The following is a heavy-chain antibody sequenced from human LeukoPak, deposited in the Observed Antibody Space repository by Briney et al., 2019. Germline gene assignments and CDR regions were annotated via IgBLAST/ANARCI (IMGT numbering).Heavy chain of an antibody. CDR3: AREPSGNSYRGDFDY. Sequence: GGSLKLSCAASGFSVNSHYMNWVRQAPGKGLEWVSIIYAGGNTFYADSVKGRFTISRDTSSNTLYLEMNSLRAEDTAFYYCAREPSGNSYRGDFDYWGQGTLVSVSS. CDR2: IYAGGNT. V-gene: IGHV3-66*01. D-gene: IGHD3-10*01. J-gene: IGHJ4*02. CDR1: GFSVNSHY.